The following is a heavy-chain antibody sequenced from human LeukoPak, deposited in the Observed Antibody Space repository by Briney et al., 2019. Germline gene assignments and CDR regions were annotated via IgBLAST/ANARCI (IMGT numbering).Heavy chain of an antibody. Sequence: GGSLTLSCAASEFSVGSNYMTWVRQAPGTGLERVSLVYSGGSTYYADSVKGRFTISRDNSKNTLYLQMGSLRAEDMAVYYCARVTRSSSGVDYWGQGTLVTVSS. CDR1: EFSVGSNY. D-gene: IGHD6-6*01. CDR2: VYSGGST. V-gene: IGHV3-66*01. J-gene: IGHJ4*02. CDR3: ARVTRSSSGVDY.